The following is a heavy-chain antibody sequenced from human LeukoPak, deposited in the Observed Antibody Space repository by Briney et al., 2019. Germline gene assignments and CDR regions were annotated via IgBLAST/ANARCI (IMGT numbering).Heavy chain of an antibody. CDR3: ARFLDSYHDF. Sequence: GGSLRLSCAASEFTFSSYVMAWVRQAPGKGLEWVSSISSSGNYIYYADSMKGRFTISRDNGKNSLYLQMNSLRAEDTAVYYCARFLDSYHDFWGQGTLVTVSS. J-gene: IGHJ4*02. D-gene: IGHD2-2*01. CDR1: EFTFSSYV. V-gene: IGHV3-21*01. CDR2: ISSSGNYI.